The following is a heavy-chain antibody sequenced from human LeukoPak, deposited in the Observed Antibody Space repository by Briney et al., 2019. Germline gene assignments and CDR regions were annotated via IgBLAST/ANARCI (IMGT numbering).Heavy chain of an antibody. D-gene: IGHD4-23*01. J-gene: IGHJ4*02. CDR1: GGSISSSY. Sequence: SETLSLTCTVSGGSISSSYWSWIRQPPGKKLEWIAYIYYTGSTNYNPSLKSRATISVDTSKNHFSLELSSVTAADTAVYFCARHRNDYGGNSFGDWGKGTPVTVSS. CDR2: IYYTGST. CDR3: ARHRNDYGGNSFGD. V-gene: IGHV4-59*08.